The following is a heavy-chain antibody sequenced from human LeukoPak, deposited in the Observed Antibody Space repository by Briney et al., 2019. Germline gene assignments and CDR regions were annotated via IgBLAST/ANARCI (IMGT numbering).Heavy chain of an antibody. Sequence: GGSLRLSCAASRFSVSTNYMSWVRQAPGKGLEWVSVIYTGGGTYYADSVKGRFTISRDNSKNTLYLQMNSLRAGDTAVYYCVRANGDPRGYYMDVWGKGTTVIISS. J-gene: IGHJ6*03. D-gene: IGHD4-17*01. CDR2: IYTGGGT. CDR1: RFSVSTNY. CDR3: VRANGDPRGYYMDV. V-gene: IGHV3-66*01.